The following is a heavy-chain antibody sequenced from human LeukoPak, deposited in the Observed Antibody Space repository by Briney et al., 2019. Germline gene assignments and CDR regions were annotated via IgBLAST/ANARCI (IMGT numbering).Heavy chain of an antibody. J-gene: IGHJ3*02. CDR1: GYSFTNYW. D-gene: IGHD3-22*01. CDR3: ASLKYYYDSSGYYGGDAFDI. Sequence: GESLKISCKGSGYSFTNYWIGWVRQMPGKGLEWMGRIDPSDSYTNYSPSFQGHVTISADKSISTAYLQWSSLKASDTAMYYCASLKYYYDSSGYYGGDAFDIWGQGTMVTVSS. V-gene: IGHV5-10-1*01. CDR2: IDPSDSYT.